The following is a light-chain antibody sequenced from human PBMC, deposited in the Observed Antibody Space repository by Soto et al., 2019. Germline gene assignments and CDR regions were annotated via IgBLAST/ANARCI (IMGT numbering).Light chain of an antibody. CDR1: QGIDTS. CDR2: AAS. V-gene: IGKV1-9*01. CDR3: QQLHGYPIA. Sequence: ILLTQSPSSLSASVGDRVTITCRASQGIDTSLAWYQQKPGKAPKLLIYAASNFQSGVPSRFSGSGSGTHFTLTISSLQTEDFATYYWQQLHGYPIAFGQGARLEI. J-gene: IGKJ5*01.